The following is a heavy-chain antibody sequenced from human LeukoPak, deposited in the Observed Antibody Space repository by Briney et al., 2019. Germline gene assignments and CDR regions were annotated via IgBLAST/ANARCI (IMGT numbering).Heavy chain of an antibody. CDR3: ARVTVTTPLILFGP. V-gene: IGHV5-51*01. Sequence: GESLKISCKASGFSFTTSWIGWVRQMPGKGLEWVGLIYPGNSDTRHCPSFQGQVTISADKSITTAYLEWGRLKASDTAIYYCARVTVTTPLILFGPWGEGTLVTVTS. D-gene: IGHD4-11*01. CDR2: IYPGNSDT. J-gene: IGHJ5*02. CDR1: GFSFTTSW.